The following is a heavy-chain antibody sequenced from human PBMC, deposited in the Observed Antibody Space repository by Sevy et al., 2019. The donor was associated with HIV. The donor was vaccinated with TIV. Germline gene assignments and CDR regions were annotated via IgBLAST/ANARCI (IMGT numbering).Heavy chain of an antibody. Sequence: GESLKISCKVSGYRFTTYWIGWVRQMPGKGLEWMGIIYPGDSDTRYSPSFQGQVTISADKSINTAYLQWSSLKASDTAMYYCASEFYYGSGNYYGDAFDIWGQGTMVTVSS. D-gene: IGHD3-10*01. V-gene: IGHV5-51*01. CDR2: IYPGDSDT. CDR1: GYRFTTYW. CDR3: ASEFYYGSGNYYGDAFDI. J-gene: IGHJ3*02.